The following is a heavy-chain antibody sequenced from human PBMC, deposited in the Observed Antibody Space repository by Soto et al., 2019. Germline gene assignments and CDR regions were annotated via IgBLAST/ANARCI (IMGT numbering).Heavy chain of an antibody. Sequence: ASVKVSCKASGYTFTSYGISWVRQAPGQGLELMGWISAYNGNTNYAQKLQGRVTMTTDTSTSTAYMELRSLRSDDTAVYYCARGSLAAAGGNGWFDPWGQGTLVTVSS. CDR1: GYTFTSYG. V-gene: IGHV1-18*01. CDR3: ARGSLAAAGGNGWFDP. J-gene: IGHJ5*02. CDR2: ISAYNGNT. D-gene: IGHD6-13*01.